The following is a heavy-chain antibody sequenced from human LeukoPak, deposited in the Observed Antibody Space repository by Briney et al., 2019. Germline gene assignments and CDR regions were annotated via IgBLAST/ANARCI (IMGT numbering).Heavy chain of an antibody. Sequence: PGGSLRLSCVASGFTFSSYAMSWVRQAPGKGLEWVSALSGSWVTTHYAGSVKGRFSISRDNSKNTLYLQMNSLRAEDTALYYCAKKVVVGATSPYSDFQDWGQGTLVTVSS. D-gene: IGHD1-26*01. V-gene: IGHV3-23*01. CDR2: LSGSWVTT. CDR1: GFTFSSYA. CDR3: AKKVVVGATSPYSDFQD. J-gene: IGHJ1*01.